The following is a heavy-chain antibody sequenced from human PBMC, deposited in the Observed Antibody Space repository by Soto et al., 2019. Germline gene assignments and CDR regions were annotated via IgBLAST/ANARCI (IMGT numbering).Heavy chain of an antibody. D-gene: IGHD3-16*01. V-gene: IGHV1-69*12. CDR3: ATYDKRQ. CDR2: IIPIFGTA. CDR1: GGTLSGNA. Sequence: QVQLVQSGAEVKKPGSSVKVSCKASGGTLSGNAMTWVRQAPGQGLEWMGEIIPIFGTANYAQKFQGRVTMTADESTSTAYMELSSLRSEDTAVYFCATYDKRQWGQGTTVTVSS. J-gene: IGHJ6*02.